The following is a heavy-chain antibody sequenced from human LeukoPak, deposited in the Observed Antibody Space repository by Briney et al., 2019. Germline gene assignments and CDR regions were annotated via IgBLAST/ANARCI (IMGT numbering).Heavy chain of an antibody. CDR2: IYTSGST. CDR1: GGSISSYY. Sequence: SETLSLTCTVSGGSISSYYWSWIRQPAGKGLEWIGRIYTSGSTNYNPSLKSRVTMSVDASKNRFSLKLSSVTAADTAVYYCARDAPYYDFWSGYPAASYYYYGMDVWGQGTTVTVSS. V-gene: IGHV4-4*07. CDR3: ARDAPYYDFWSGYPAASYYYYGMDV. J-gene: IGHJ6*02. D-gene: IGHD3-3*01.